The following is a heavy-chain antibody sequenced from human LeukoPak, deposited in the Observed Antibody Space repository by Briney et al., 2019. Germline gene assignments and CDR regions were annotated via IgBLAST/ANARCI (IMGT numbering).Heavy chain of an antibody. CDR2: INHSGST. J-gene: IGHJ6*02. CDR3: ARAFIAARYYYYYGMDV. V-gene: IGHV4-39*07. Sequence: SETLSLTCTVSGGSISSSSYYWSWIRQPPGKGLEWIGEINHSGSTNYNPSLKSRVTISVDTSKNQFSLKLSSVTAADTAVYYCARAFIAARYYYYYGMDVWGQGTTVTVSS. D-gene: IGHD6-6*01. CDR1: GGSISSSSYY.